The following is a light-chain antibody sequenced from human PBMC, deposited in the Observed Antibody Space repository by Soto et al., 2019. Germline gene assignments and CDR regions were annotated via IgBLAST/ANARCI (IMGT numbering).Light chain of an antibody. CDR1: SSDVGAYNY. J-gene: IGLJ2*01. CDR2: EVT. V-gene: IGLV2-14*01. CDR3: SSFASSSTLVL. Sequence: QSALTQPASVSGSPGQSITISCTGTSSDVGAYNYVSWYQQHPGKAPKLMIYEVTNRPSGVSNRFSGSKSGNTASQTISGLQAEDDADYYCSSFASSSTLVLFGGGTQLTVL.